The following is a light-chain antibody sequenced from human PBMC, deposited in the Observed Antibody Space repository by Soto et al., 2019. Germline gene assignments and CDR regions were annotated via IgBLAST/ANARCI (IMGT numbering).Light chain of an antibody. CDR1: QSVSDNY. Sequence: EIVLTQSPGTLSLSPGERVTLSCRASQSVSDNYLAWYQHKPGQAPRLLIYGASSRATGIPDRFSGSGSGTDFTLTISGLEPEDFAVYYCRQYGGSSYNFGPGTKLEIK. CDR3: RQYGGSSYN. CDR2: GAS. V-gene: IGKV3-20*01. J-gene: IGKJ2*01.